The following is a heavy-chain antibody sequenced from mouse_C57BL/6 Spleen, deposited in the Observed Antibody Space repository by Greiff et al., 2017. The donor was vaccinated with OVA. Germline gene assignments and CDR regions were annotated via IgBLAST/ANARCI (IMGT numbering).Heavy chain of an antibody. CDR3: ARYDYDAAWCAY. J-gene: IGHJ3*01. Sequence: EVKVVESGGGLVKPGGSLKLSCAASGFTFSSYTMSWVRQTPEQRLEWVATISGGGGNTYYPDSVKGRFTISRDNAKNTLYLQMSSLRSEDTAVYYCARYDYDAAWCAYWGQGTLVTVSA. CDR1: GFTFSSYT. D-gene: IGHD2-4*01. V-gene: IGHV5-9*04. CDR2: ISGGGGNT.